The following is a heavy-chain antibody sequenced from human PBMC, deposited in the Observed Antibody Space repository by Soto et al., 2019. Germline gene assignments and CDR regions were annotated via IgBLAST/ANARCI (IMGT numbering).Heavy chain of an antibody. CDR3: ASPYYYDSSGYDAFDI. CDR2: ISSSGSTI. J-gene: IGHJ3*02. D-gene: IGHD3-22*01. CDR1: GFTFSDYY. Sequence: PGGSLRLCCAASGFTFSDYYMSWIRQAPGKGLEWVSYISSSGSTIYYADSVKGRFTISRDNAKNSLYLQMNSLRAEDTAVYYCASPYYYDSSGYDAFDIWGQGTMVTVSS. V-gene: IGHV3-11*01.